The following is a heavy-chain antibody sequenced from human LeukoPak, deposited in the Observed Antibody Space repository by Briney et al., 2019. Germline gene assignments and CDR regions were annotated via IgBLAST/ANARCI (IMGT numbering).Heavy chain of an antibody. CDR1: GFTFSDYF. J-gene: IGHJ2*01. CDR2: ISSSGSNI. D-gene: IGHD3-10*01. Sequence: WGSLRLSCAASGFTFSDYFMTWIRQAPGKGLEWVSYISSSGSNIYYADSVKGRFTISRDNAKNSLFLQMNSLRVEDTAVYYYARELRVGTAFDLWGRGTLVTVSS. CDR3: ARELRVGTAFDL. V-gene: IGHV3-11*01.